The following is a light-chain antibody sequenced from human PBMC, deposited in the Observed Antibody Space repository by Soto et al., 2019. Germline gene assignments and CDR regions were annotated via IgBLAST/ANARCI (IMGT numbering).Light chain of an antibody. V-gene: IGLV2-23*02. CDR2: EDT. J-gene: IGLJ2*01. Sequence: QSALTQPASVSGSPGQSITISCTGTSNDVGTYNLVSWYQQHPGKAPKLMIYEDTKRPSGVSNRFSGSKSGNTASLTISGLQAEDEADYYCCSYVGRTFFVGFGGGTKLTVL. CDR1: SNDVGTYNL. CDR3: CSYVGRTFFVG.